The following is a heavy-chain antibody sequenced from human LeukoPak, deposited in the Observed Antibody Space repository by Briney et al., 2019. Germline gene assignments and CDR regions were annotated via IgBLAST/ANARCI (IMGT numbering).Heavy chain of an antibody. CDR2: IYTSGST. D-gene: IGHD6-13*01. V-gene: IGHV4-4*09. Sequence: SETLSLTCTVSGGSISSYYWSWIRQPPGKGLEWIGYIYTSGSTNYNPSLKSRVTISVDTSKNQFSLKLSSVTAADTAVYYSARTPHSSSWYWFDPWGQGTLVTVSS. J-gene: IGHJ5*02. CDR1: GGSISSYY. CDR3: ARTPHSSSWYWFDP.